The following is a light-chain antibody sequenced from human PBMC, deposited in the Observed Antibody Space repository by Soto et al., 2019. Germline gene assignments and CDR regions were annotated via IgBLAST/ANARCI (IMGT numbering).Light chain of an antibody. J-gene: IGLJ2*01. Sequence: QSVLTQPPSVSGAPGQRVTISCTGSGSNIGAGYDVHWYQQLPGTAPKLLIYGNSNRPSGVPDRFSGSKSGTSASLAITGLQAEDEAEYYCQSYDSTLSAHVVFGGGTKLTVL. CDR2: GNS. CDR1: GSNIGAGYD. V-gene: IGLV1-40*01. CDR3: QSYDSTLSAHVV.